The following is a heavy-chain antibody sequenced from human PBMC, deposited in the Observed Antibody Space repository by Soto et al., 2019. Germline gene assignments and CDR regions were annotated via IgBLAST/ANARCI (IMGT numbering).Heavy chain of an antibody. V-gene: IGHV1-18*01. D-gene: IGHD2-15*01. CDR1: GYTFTSYG. CDR2: ISAYNGNT. J-gene: IGHJ4*02. Sequence: GASLKVSCKASGYTFTSYGISWVRQAPGQGLEWMEWISAYNGNTNYAQKLQGRVTMTTDTSTSTAYMELRSLRSDDTAVYYCARDRTEYCSGGSCYSEAGDYWGQGTLVTVSS. CDR3: ARDRTEYCSGGSCYSEAGDY.